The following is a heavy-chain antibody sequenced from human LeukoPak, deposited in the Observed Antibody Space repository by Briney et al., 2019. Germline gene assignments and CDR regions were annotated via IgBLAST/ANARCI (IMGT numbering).Heavy chain of an antibody. CDR2: IYSGGST. CDR3: ARQLDSGDCYDY. D-gene: IGHD2-21*01. CDR1: GFTVSSNY. J-gene: IGHJ4*02. Sequence: VGSLRLSCAASGFTVSSNYMSCVRQAPRKGLEWVSVIYSGGSTYYADSVKGRFTISRDNSKNTLYLQMNSLRAEDTAVYYCARQLDSGDCYDYWGQGTLVTVSS. V-gene: IGHV3-66*02.